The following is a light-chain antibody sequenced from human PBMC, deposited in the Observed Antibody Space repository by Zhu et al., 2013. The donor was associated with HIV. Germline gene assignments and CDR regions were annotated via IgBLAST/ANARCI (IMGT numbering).Light chain of an antibody. CDR1: SSDIGTYNY. J-gene: IGLJ1*01. Sequence: QSALTQPRSVSGSPGQSVTISCTGTSSDIGTYNYVSWYRQHPGKAPQLMIYDVSERPSGVPNRFSGSKSGITASLTISGLQADDEADYYCCSYAGSFTFFYIFGTGTKVTVL. CDR3: CSYAGSFTFFYI. V-gene: IGLV2-11*01. CDR2: DVS.